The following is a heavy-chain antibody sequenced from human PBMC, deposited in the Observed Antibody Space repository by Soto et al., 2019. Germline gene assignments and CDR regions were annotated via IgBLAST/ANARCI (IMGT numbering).Heavy chain of an antibody. CDR2: IDPSGGST. D-gene: IGHD2-15*01. CDR1: GYTFTSYY. CDR3: ARDVVVVVAAPPGLYSYYGMDV. J-gene: IGHJ6*02. Sequence: GASVKVSCKASGYTFTSYYMHWVRQAPGQGLEWMGIIDPSGGSTSYAQKFQGRVTMTRDTSTSTVYMELSSLRSEDTAVYYCARDVVVVVAAPPGLYSYYGMDVWGQGTTGTVS. V-gene: IGHV1-46*01.